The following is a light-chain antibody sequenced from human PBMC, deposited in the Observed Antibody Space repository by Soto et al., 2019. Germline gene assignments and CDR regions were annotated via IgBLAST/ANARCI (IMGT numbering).Light chain of an antibody. CDR2: DAS. CDR1: QDINNY. J-gene: IGKJ2*01. Sequence: DIQMTQSPSSLSASVGDRVTIAWQASQDINNYLHWYQQKPGKAPKLLIYDASNLETGVPSRFSESRYGTDFTFDISSLQPEDIATYCCQQYHTLPYTFRQGTKLEIK. V-gene: IGKV1-33*01. CDR3: QQYHTLPYT.